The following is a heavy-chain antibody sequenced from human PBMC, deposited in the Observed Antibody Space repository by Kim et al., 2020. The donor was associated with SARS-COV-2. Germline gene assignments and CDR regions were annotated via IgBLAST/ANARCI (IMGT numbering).Heavy chain of an antibody. V-gene: IGHV1-69*01. CDR3: ARAYSTGWYFFDY. J-gene: IGHJ4*02. Sequence: YAQKFQGRITITADESTRTVYIELSRLRSEDMAIYYCARAYSTGWYFFDYWGQGTLVTVSS. D-gene: IGHD6-19*01.